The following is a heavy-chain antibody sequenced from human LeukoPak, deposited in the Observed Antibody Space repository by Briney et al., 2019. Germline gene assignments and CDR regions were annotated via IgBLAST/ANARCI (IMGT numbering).Heavy chain of an antibody. J-gene: IGHJ4*02. CDR3: ARVGAGRRGGRSLYYFDY. CDR1: GGSFSGYY. Sequence: PSETLSLTCAVYGGSFSGYYWSWIRQPPGKGLEWIGEINHSGSTNYNPSLKSRVTISGDTSKNQISLKLSSVTAADTAVYYCARVGAGRRGGRSLYYFDYWGQRTLVTVSS. V-gene: IGHV4-34*01. CDR2: INHSGST. D-gene: IGHD3-10*01.